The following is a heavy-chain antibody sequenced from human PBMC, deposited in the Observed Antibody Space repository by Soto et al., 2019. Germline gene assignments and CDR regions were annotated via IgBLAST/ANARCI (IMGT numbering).Heavy chain of an antibody. J-gene: IGHJ4*02. V-gene: IGHV4-34*01. CDR3: ARGLGYGSGSYPFDY. CDR2: INHSGST. CDR1: GGPFSGYY. D-gene: IGHD3-10*01. Sequence: SETLSLTCAVYGGPFSGYYWSWIRQPPGKGLEWIGEINHSGSTNYNPSLKSRVTISVDTSKNQFSLKLSSVTAADTAVYYCARGLGYGSGSYPFDYWGQGTLVTVSS.